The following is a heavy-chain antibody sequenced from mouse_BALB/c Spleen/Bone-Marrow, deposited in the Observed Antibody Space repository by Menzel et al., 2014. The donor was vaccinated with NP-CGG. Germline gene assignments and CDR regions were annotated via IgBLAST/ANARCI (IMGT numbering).Heavy chain of an antibody. CDR1: GYSITSGYS. CDR2: IHYSGGT. D-gene: IGHD1-2*01. J-gene: IGHJ4*01. V-gene: IGHV3-1*02. Sequence: EVKVVESGPALVKPSQSLSLTCTVTGYSITSGYSWHWIRRFPGNTLERMGYIHYSGGTNYNPSLKSRISITRDTSKNQFFLQLNSVTTEDTATYYCARWNGYYAMDYWGQGTSVTVSS. CDR3: ARWNGYYAMDY.